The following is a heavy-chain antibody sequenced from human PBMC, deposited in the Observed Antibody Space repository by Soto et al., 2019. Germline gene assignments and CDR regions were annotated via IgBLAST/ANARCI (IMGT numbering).Heavy chain of an antibody. J-gene: IGHJ6*02. Sequence: QVQLVESGGGVVQPGRSLRLSCAASGFTFSSYGMHWVRQAPGKGLEWVAVIWYDGSNKYYADSVKGRFTISRDNSKNTLYLQMNSLRAEDTAVYYCARDRSGHGMDVWGQGTTVTVSS. V-gene: IGHV3-33*01. CDR1: GFTFSSYG. CDR2: IWYDGSNK. CDR3: ARDRSGHGMDV.